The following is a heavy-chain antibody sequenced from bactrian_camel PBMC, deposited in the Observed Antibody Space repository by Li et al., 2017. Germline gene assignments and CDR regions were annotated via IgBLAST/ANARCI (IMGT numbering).Heavy chain of an antibody. CDR1: GLTFTTNY. V-gene: IGHV3S6*01. CDR2: MYTGGGQYAGGVDT. D-gene: IGHD4*01. Sequence: HVQLVESGGGLVLPGGSLRLSCAASGLTFTTNYMNWVRQAPGKGLEWVCSMYTGGGQYAGGVDTFYSDSVKGRFTISKDVAKNTLYLQMKSLKPEDAAVYYCAWDGDYSHYVPRPLGYWGQGTQVTVS. J-gene: IGHJ4*01. CDR3: AWDGDYSHYVPRPLGY.